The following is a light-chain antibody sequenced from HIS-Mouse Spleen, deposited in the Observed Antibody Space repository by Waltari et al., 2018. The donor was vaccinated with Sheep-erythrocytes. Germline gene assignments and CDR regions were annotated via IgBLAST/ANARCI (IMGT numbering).Light chain of an antibody. J-gene: IGLJ1*01. V-gene: IGLV2-11*01. Sequence: QSALTQPRSVSVSPGQSVTISCTGTSSDVGGYNYVSWYQQHPGKAPKLMIYDVSNRPAGVPDRFSGSKSGNTASLTISGLQAEDEADYYCCSYAGSYNHVFATGTKVTVL. CDR1: SSDVGGYNY. CDR3: CSYAGSYNHV. CDR2: DVS.